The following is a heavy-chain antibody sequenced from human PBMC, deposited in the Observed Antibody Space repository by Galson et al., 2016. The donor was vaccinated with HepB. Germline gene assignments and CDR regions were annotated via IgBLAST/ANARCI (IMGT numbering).Heavy chain of an antibody. CDR1: GYIFTTYY. D-gene: IGHD3-10*01. J-gene: IGHJ4*02. Sequence: SVKVSCKASGYIFTTYYIHWVRQAPGQGLEWMGTINPSSGSTSYTQKFQGRVAMTTDTSTSTVYMELSSLKSEDTAVYYCARGVWYGEWGDLDYCGQGTLVTVSS. CDR3: ARGVWYGEWGDLDY. CDR2: INPSSGST. V-gene: IGHV1-46*01.